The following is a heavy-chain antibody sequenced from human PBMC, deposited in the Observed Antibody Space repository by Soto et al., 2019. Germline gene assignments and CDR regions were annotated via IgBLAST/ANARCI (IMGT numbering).Heavy chain of an antibody. J-gene: IGHJ5*02. V-gene: IGHV3-7*05. Sequence: EVQLVESGGGLVQPGGSLRLSCAASGFTFSPYWMSWVRQAPGKGLEWVAIIKDDGGDELYLEAVRGRFTISRDNAKKSLYLAMDSLRVEDTAVYYCAGGSGWISDTWGQGNLVTVSS. D-gene: IGHD6-19*01. CDR3: AGGSGWISDT. CDR1: GFTFSPYW. CDR2: IKDDGGDE.